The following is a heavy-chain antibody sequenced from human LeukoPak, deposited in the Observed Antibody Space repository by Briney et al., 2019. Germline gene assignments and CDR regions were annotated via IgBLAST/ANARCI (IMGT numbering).Heavy chain of an antibody. CDR2: IRSKANSYAT. CDR3: TRLLLWFGGGFGMDV. Sequence: GGSLRLSCAASGFTFSGSAMHWVRQASGKGLEWVGRIRSKANSYATAYAASVKGRFTISRDDSKNTAYLQMNSLKTEDTAVYYCTRLLLWFGGGFGMDVWGQGTTVTVSS. J-gene: IGHJ6*02. D-gene: IGHD3-10*01. CDR1: GFTFSGSA. V-gene: IGHV3-73*01.